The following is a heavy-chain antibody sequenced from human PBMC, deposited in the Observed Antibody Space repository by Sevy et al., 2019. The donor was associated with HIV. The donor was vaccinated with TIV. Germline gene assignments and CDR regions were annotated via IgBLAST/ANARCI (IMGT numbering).Heavy chain of an antibody. CDR2: IRYDGSNK. Sequence: GGSLRLSCAASRFSFNGYGMHWVRQAPGKGLEWVAFIRYDGSNKYYADSVKGRFTIFRDDSKNTLYLQMNSLRAEDTALYYCARGTPAFCTGGVCFNWFDPWGQGTLVTVSS. D-gene: IGHD2-8*02. CDR1: RFSFNGYG. J-gene: IGHJ5*02. CDR3: ARGTPAFCTGGVCFNWFDP. V-gene: IGHV3-30*02.